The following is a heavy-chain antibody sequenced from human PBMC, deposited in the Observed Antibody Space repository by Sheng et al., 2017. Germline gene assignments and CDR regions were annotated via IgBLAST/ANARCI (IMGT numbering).Heavy chain of an antibody. D-gene: IGHD6-19*01. J-gene: IGHJ4*02. V-gene: IGHV3-33*01. CDR1: GFTFSSYG. CDR3: ARVGSGWTTNHFDY. CDR2: IWYDGSNK. Sequence: QVQLVESGGGVVQPGRSLRLSCAASGFTFSSYGMHWVRQAPGKGLEWVAVIWYDGSNKYYADSVKGRFTISRDNSKNTLYLQMNSLRAEDTAVYYCARVGSGWTTNHFDYVGPGEPLVHRLL.